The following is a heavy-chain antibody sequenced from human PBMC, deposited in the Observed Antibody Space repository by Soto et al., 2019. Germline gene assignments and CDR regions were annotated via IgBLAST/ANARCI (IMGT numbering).Heavy chain of an antibody. J-gene: IGHJ4*02. CDR2: MNPNTGNS. V-gene: IGHV1-8*01. Sequence: VASVKVSCKASGYTFTSYDIYGVRQATGQGLEGMGWMNPNTGNSGYAQKFQGRVTMTSDTSISTAHMELSSLSYEDTDVYYCARRAETTGWTGFGADNYYFGFCGQRTLVTASS. CDR1: GYTFTSYD. D-gene: IGHD6-19*01. CDR3: ARRAETTGWTGFGADNYYFGF.